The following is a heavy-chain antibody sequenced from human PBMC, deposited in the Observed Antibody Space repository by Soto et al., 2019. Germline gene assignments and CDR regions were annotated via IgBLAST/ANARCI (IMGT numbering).Heavy chain of an antibody. J-gene: IGHJ2*01. CDR1: GDTFNSYA. CDR2: IIHIFHTA. V-gene: IGHV1-69*01. D-gene: IGHD2-8*01. CDR3: ARGPTMVPHNWDFDL. Sequence: QVQLVQSGAEVKKPGSSVKVSCKASGDTFNSYAFSWVRQAPGQGLEWMGGIIHIFHTAKYAQKFQGRVTVTADVYTGTVYMELSGLRSDDTAVYNCARGPTMVPHNWDFDLWGHGTLVTVSA.